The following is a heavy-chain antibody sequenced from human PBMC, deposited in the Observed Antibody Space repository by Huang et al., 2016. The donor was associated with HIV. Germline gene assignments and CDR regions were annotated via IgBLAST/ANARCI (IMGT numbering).Heavy chain of an antibody. CDR3: SRHAGVNDFTDY. J-gene: IGHJ4*02. Sequence: QLQLQESGPGLVKPSETLSLTCNVSGASISSTNHFWGWVRQPPGKGLEWLGSIFYSGATCYNPSLKSRLTMSVDTSTNQFSLKLTSVTAADTAIYYCSRHAGVNDFTDYWGQGAQVAVSS. CDR2: IFYSGAT. CDR1: GASISSTNHF. D-gene: IGHD3-10*01. V-gene: IGHV4-39*01.